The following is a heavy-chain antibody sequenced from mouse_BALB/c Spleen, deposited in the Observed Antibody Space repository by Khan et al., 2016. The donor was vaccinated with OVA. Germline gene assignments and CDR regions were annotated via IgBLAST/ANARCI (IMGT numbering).Heavy chain of an antibody. V-gene: IGHV3-2*02. J-gene: IGHJ2*01. CDR2: ISYSGVT. D-gene: IGHD1-1*01. CDR3: ARGDYYGYYFDY. CDR1: GYSITSGYA. Sequence: EVQLVESGPGLVKPSQSLSLTCTVTGYSITSGYAWNWIRQFPGNKLEWMGYISYSGVTSYNPSLKSRISITRDTSKNQFFLQLNSLTTEDTATYSCARGDYYGYYFDYWGQGTTLTVSS.